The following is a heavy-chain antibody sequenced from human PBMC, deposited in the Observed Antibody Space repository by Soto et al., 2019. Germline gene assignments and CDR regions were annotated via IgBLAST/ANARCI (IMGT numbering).Heavy chain of an antibody. D-gene: IGHD3-3*01. CDR1: GFTFSSYG. V-gene: IGHV3-33*01. CDR2: IWYDGSNK. J-gene: IGHJ4*02. CDR3: ARFFRTFWSGSYFDY. Sequence: GGSLRLSCAASGFTFSSYGMHWVRQAPGKGLEWVAVIWYDGSNKYYADSVKGRFTISRDNSKNTLYLQMNSLRAEDTAVYYCARFFRTFWSGSYFDYWGQGTLVTVSS.